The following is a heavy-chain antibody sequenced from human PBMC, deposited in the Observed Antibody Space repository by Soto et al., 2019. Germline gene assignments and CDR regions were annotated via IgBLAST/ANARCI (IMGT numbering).Heavy chain of an antibody. V-gene: IGHV5-10-1*01. Sequence: GESLKISCKGSGYSFTSYWISWVRQMPGKGLEWMWRIDPSDSYTNYSPSFQGHVTISADKSISTAYLQWSSLKASDTAMYYCARFPSITGTGVNYYYGMDVWGKGTTVTVSS. CDR1: GYSFTSYW. CDR2: IDPSDSYT. J-gene: IGHJ6*04. D-gene: IGHD1-7*01. CDR3: ARFPSITGTGVNYYYGMDV.